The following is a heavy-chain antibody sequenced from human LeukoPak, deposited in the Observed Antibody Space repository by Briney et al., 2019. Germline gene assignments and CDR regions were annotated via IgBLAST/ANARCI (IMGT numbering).Heavy chain of an antibody. CDR2: INHSGST. D-gene: IGHD4-17*01. CDR3: ARNHGDYGLDY. V-gene: IGHV4-34*01. CDR1: GGSFSGYY. J-gene: IGHJ4*02. Sequence: PSETLSLTCAVYGGSFSGYYWSWIRQPPGKGLEWVGEINHSGSTNYNPSLKSRVTISVDTSKNQFSLKLSSVTAADTAVYYCARNHGDYGLDYGGQGTLVTVPS.